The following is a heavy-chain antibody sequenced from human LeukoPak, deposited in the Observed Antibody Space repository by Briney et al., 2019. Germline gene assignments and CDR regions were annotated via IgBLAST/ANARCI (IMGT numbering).Heavy chain of an antibody. Sequence: GSLRLSCAASGFTFSSYAMSWVRQAPGKGLEWVSAISGSGGSTYYADSVKGRFTISRDNSKNTLYLQMNSLRAEDTAVYYCAKPSAVLRYFDWSFAYWGQGTLVTVSS. J-gene: IGHJ4*02. CDR3: AKPSAVLRYFDWSFAY. CDR2: ISGSGGST. V-gene: IGHV3-23*01. CDR1: GFTFSSYA. D-gene: IGHD3-9*01.